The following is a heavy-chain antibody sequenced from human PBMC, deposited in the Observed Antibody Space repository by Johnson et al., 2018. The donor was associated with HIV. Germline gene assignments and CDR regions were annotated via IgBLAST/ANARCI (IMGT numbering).Heavy chain of an antibody. V-gene: IGHV3-49*04. CDR1: GFTFGDYA. CDR3: TRDADFMVRGVSSGAFDI. CDR2: IRSRAYGGTT. Sequence: VQVVESGGGLVQPGRSLRLSCSASGFTFGDYAMSWVRQAPGKGLEWVGFIRSRAYGGTTEYAASVKGRFTLSREDSNSIAYLQMNSLKTEDTAVYYCTRDADFMVRGVSSGAFDIWGQGAMVTVSS. J-gene: IGHJ3*02. D-gene: IGHD3-10*01.